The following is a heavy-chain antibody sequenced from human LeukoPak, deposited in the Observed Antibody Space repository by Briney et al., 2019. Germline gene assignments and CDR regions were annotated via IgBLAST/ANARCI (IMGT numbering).Heavy chain of an antibody. V-gene: IGHV4-39*07. D-gene: IGHD3-22*01. Sequence: SETLSLTCTVSGGSISSSSYYWGWIRQPPGKGLEWIGSIYYSGSTYYNPSLKSRVTISVDTSKNQFSLKLSSVTAADTAVYYCASPLVFGYYDSSDQDYWGQGTLVTVSS. CDR1: GGSISSSSYY. J-gene: IGHJ4*02. CDR3: ASPLVFGYYDSSDQDY. CDR2: IYYSGST.